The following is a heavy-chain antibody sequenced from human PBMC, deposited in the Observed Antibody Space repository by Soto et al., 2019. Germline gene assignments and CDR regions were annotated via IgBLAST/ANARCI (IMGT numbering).Heavy chain of an antibody. D-gene: IGHD5-12*01. V-gene: IGHV1-46*01. J-gene: IGHJ4*02. CDR3: ARIKWGGFDY. CDR1: GYTFTNYY. CDR2: FNPGGGST. Sequence: ASVKVSCKASGYTFTNYYIHWVRQAPGQGLEWMGIFNPGGGSTNYAQRFQGRVTMTGDTSTSTVYMELSSLRSEDTAVYYRARIKWGGFDYWGQGTPVTVSS.